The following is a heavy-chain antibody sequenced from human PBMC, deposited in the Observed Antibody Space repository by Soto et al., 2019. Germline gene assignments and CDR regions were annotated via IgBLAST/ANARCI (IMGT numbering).Heavy chain of an antibody. J-gene: IGHJ4*02. CDR2: TSFDGSSG. V-gene: IGHV3-30*18. CDR3: AKSPTAVAGYFDY. Sequence: QVQLVESGGGVVQPGRSLRLSCAASGFTFSSSGMHWVRQAPGKGLEWVAVTSFDGSSGYYADSVRGLFTSSRDNSNNTLYLQMNILRAEDTAVYYCAKSPTAVAGYFDYWGQGTLVTVSS. CDR1: GFTFSSSG. D-gene: IGHD6-19*01.